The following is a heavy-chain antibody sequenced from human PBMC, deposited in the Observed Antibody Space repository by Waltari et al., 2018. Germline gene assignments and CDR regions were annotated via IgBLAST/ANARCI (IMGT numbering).Heavy chain of an antibody. Sequence: QVHLVQSGAEVKKPGASVKVSCKASGYTFTGSYILWVGRAPGQGLEWMGRINPNSGDTNYAQKFQGRVTLTRDTSINTAYMELSSLKSDDTAVYYCARDLGSDYGNRDYWGQGTLVTVPS. J-gene: IGHJ4*02. CDR2: INPNSGDT. CDR1: GYTFTGSY. V-gene: IGHV1-2*06. CDR3: ARDLGSDYGNRDY. D-gene: IGHD4-17*01.